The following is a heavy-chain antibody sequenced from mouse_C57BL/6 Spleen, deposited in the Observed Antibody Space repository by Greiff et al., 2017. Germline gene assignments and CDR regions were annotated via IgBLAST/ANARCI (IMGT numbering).Heavy chain of an antibody. J-gene: IGHJ4*01. D-gene: IGHD3-3*01. Sequence: QVHLPQPGAELVKPGASVKLSCKASGYTFTSYWMHWVKQRPGQGLEWIGMIHPNSGSPTYHEKFKSKATLTADKSSSTAYMQLSSLTSEDAAVDYCARRAAMDYWGQGTSVTVSS. CDR3: ARRAAMDY. CDR1: GYTFTSYW. V-gene: IGHV1-64*01. CDR2: IHPNSGSP.